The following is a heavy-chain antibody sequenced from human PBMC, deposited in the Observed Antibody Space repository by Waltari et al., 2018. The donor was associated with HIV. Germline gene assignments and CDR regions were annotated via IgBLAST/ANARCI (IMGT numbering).Heavy chain of an antibody. CDR2: VSYDGNTK. CDR3: ASPHSSGWSLPFDY. Sequence: QVQLVESGGGVVQPGGSLRLSCAASGFTFSPYLMHWVRQPPGKGLEWVSVVSYDGNTKYYADSVKGRFTISRDNSKNTLYLQMNNLRDDDTAVYYCASPHSSGWSLPFDYWGQGTPVTVSS. CDR1: GFTFSPYL. V-gene: IGHV3-30*04. J-gene: IGHJ4*02. D-gene: IGHD6-19*01.